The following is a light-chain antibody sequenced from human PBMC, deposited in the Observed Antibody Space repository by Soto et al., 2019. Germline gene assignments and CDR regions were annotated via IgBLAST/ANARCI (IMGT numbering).Light chain of an antibody. J-gene: IGKJ4*01. Sequence: DIQLTQSPSFLSASVGDRVTITCRASQGISSDLAWYQQKPGKAPKLLIYAASTMQTGVPSRFTGSGSGTEFTLTISSLQPEDFATYYCHQLNSYPLTFGGGTKVEIK. CDR2: AAS. CDR1: QGISSD. CDR3: HQLNSYPLT. V-gene: IGKV1-9*01.